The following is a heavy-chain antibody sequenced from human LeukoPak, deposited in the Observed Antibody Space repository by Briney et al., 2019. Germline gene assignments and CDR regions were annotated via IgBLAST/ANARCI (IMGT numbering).Heavy chain of an antibody. V-gene: IGHV3-23*01. CDR3: AKWAGEVTHSSTYYGPLDN. J-gene: IGHJ4*02. CDR2: ISGNGGYT. CDR1: EFTFRAYA. D-gene: IGHD6-13*01. Sequence: GGSLRLSCAASEFTFRAYALTWVRQAPGKGLEWVSSISGNGGYTYYADSVKGRFTISRDNSKDTLYLQMNSLRADDTAVYYCAKWAGEVTHSSTYYGPLDNWGQGTLVTVSS.